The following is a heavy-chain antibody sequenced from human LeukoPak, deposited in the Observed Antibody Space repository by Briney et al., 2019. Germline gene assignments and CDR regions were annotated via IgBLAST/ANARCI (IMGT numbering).Heavy chain of an antibody. CDR3: ARVVRNYYYYYYYMDV. D-gene: IGHD5-24*01. Sequence: SETLSLTCAVYGGSFSGYYWSWIRQPPGKGLEWIGEINHSGSTNYNPSLKSRVTISVDTSKNQFSLKLSSVTAADTAVYCCARVVRNYYYYYYYMDVWGKGTTVTVSS. CDR2: INHSGST. CDR1: GGSFSGYY. V-gene: IGHV4-34*01. J-gene: IGHJ6*03.